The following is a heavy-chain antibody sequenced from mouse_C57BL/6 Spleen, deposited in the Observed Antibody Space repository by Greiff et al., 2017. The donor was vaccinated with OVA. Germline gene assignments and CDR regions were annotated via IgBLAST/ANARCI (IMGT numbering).Heavy chain of an antibody. D-gene: IGHD4-1*01. CDR1: GFTFSSYA. J-gene: IGHJ2*01. Sequence: EVKLVESGGGLVKPGGSLKLSCAASGFTFSSYAMSWVRQTPEKRLEWVATISDGGSYTYYPDNVKGRFTISRDNAKNNLYLQMSHLKTEVTAMDYCAIDLLGSYYFDYWGQGTTLTVSS. CDR3: AIDLLGSYYFDY. V-gene: IGHV5-4*01. CDR2: ISDGGSYT.